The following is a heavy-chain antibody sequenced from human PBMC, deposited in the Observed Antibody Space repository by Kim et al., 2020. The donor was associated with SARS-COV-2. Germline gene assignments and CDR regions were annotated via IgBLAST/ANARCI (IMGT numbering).Heavy chain of an antibody. V-gene: IGHV3-48*04. CDR1: GFTLSLYS. CDR3: VRENYWAFDI. J-gene: IGHJ3*02. CDR2: ISGTGTIT. D-gene: IGHD2-15*01. Sequence: GGSLRLSCATSGFTLSLYSMNLVRQSPGKGLEWVSHISGTGTITKHADSVRGRFTISRDNAKNSLFLQMNGLRAEDTAVYYCVRENYWAFDIWGQGTMVT.